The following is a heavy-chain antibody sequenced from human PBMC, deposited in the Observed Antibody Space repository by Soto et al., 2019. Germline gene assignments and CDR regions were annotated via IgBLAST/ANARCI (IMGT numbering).Heavy chain of an antibody. Sequence: SETLSLTCTVSGGSISSGGYYWSWIRQHPGKGLEWIGYIYYNGNTYYNPSLKSRVAISIETSKNQFSLKLRSVTAADTAVYYCARDQRFLEWLNYFGVDVWGQGTTVTVSS. CDR1: GGSISSGGYY. D-gene: IGHD3-3*01. CDR3: ARDQRFLEWLNYFGVDV. V-gene: IGHV4-31*03. J-gene: IGHJ6*02. CDR2: IYYNGNT.